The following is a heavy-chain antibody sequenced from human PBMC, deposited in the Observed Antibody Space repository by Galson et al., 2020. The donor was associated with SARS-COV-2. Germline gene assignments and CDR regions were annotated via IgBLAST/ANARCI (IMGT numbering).Heavy chain of an antibody. J-gene: IGHJ4*02. CDR1: GFTFSSYA. D-gene: IGHD1-7*01. V-gene: IGHV3-30*04. CDR2: ISYDGSNK. CDR3: ARNYDGNSIDY. Sequence: GESLKISCAAPGFTFSSYAMHWVRQAPGKGLEWVAVISYDGSNKYYADSVKGRFTISRDNSKNTLYLQMNSLRAEDTAVYYCARNYDGNSIDYWGQGTLLTVSS.